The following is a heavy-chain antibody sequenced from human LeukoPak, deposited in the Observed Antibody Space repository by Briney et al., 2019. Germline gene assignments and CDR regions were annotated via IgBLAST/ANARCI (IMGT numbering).Heavy chain of an antibody. CDR1: GFTFSSDG. Sequence: PGGSLRLSCAASGFTFSSDGMSWVRQAPGKGLEWVSALSGSGSTTYYADSAKGRFTISRDNSKNMLFLEMNSLRVEDTAVYYCAKAGYTSSWPLDYWGQGTQVTVSS. V-gene: IGHV3-23*01. CDR3: AKAGYTSSWPLDY. CDR2: LSGSGSTT. J-gene: IGHJ4*02. D-gene: IGHD6-13*01.